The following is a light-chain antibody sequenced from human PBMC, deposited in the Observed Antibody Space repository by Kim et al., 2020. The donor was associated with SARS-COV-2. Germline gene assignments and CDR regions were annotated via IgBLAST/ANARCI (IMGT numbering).Light chain of an antibody. V-gene: IGKV1-5*01. CDR2: DAS. CDR3: QQYNIYSWT. CDR1: QDILTW. Sequence: DVQMTQSPSTLSASVGDRVTITCRASQDILTWLAWYQQKPGKAPKVLISDASSLQTGVPSRFSGGGSGTEFTLTISSLQPGDFATYYCQQYNIYSWTFGQGTKVEIK. J-gene: IGKJ1*01.